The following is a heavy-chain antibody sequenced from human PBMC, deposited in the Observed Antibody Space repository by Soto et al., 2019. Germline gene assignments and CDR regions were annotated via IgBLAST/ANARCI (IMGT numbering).Heavy chain of an antibody. V-gene: IGHV3-48*03. D-gene: IGHD2-2*01. Sequence: GGSLRLSCAASGFTLSNYVMNWVRQAPGRGLEWISCIGSSGISRFYADSVKGRFTISRDNAKNTLYLQMNRLRAEDTAVYFCARDRVPQLGYYGMDVWGQGTTVTVSS. J-gene: IGHJ6*02. CDR3: ARDRVPQLGYYGMDV. CDR1: GFTLSNYV. CDR2: IGSSGISR.